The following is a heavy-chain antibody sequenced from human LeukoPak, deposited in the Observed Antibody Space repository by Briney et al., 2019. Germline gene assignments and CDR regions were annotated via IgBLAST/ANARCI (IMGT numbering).Heavy chain of an antibody. D-gene: IGHD3-22*01. J-gene: IGHJ4*02. Sequence: GGSLRLSCAASGFTFSSFAMNWVRQAPGKGLEWVSAISHSGGSTYYADSVKGRFTISRDNSKNTLYLQMNSLRAEDTAVYYCAKDLTRYYDSSGYYDYWGQGTLVTVSP. CDR3: AKDLTRYYDSSGYYDY. CDR2: ISHSGGST. V-gene: IGHV3-23*01. CDR1: GFTFSSFA.